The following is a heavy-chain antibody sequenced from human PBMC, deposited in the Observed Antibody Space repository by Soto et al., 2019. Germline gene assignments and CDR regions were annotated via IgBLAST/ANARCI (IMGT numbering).Heavy chain of an antibody. J-gene: IGHJ4*02. CDR1: GFTFGSFT. Sequence: EVHLVEAGGGLVKPGESLTLSCAASGFTFGSFTLNWVRQAPGKGLEWVSSISSSSAYIYYAESVKGRFTISRDNARSTLYLLMNSLRLDDTAAYFCARDGLTFGGDWGQGTLVAVSS. V-gene: IGHV3-21*06. D-gene: IGHD3-16*01. CDR3: ARDGLTFGGD. CDR2: ISSSSAYI.